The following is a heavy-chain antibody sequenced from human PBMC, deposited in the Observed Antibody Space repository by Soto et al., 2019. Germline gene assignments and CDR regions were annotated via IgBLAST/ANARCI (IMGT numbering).Heavy chain of an antibody. J-gene: IGHJ6*03. CDR1: GFTFSDYA. CDR2: ISGSGEST. D-gene: IGHD2-21*02. V-gene: IGHV3-23*01. Sequence: GGSLRLSCAAFGFTFSDYAMTWVRQAPGKGPEWVSFISGSGESTDYPDSVKGRFTISRDNSENTLHLQMNSLRVEDTAVYYCGKQRGYRLPNCSMDVWGKGTTVTVSS. CDR3: GKQRGYRLPNCSMDV.